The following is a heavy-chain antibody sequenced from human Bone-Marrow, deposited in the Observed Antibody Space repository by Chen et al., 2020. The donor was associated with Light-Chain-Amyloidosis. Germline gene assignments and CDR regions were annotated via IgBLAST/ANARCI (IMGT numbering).Heavy chain of an antibody. CDR2: VSGITVST. Sequence: VKLVESGGGMVQPGGALRLSCATYGIHLSSFGMSWVRQAPGKGLEWVSTVSGITVSTYYAGAVKVRFIISRDNSKSTLYLQMNSLRAGDTAVYFCTRKGGYFDFWGQGSLVTVSS. CDR1: GIHLSSFG. J-gene: IGHJ4*02. V-gene: IGHV3-23*04. CDR3: TRKGGYFDF. D-gene: IGHD3-10*01.